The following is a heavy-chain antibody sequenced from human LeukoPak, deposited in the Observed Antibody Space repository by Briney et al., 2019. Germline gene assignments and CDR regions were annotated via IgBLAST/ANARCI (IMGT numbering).Heavy chain of an antibody. CDR2: ISWNSGSI. D-gene: IGHD6-19*01. Sequence: GRSLRLSCAASGFTFDDYAMHWVRQAPGKGLEWVSGISWNSGSIGYADSVKGRFTISRDNAKNSLYLQMNSLRAEDTALYYCAKGLAIAVAGGGNYYFDYWGQGTLVAVSS. CDR3: AKGLAIAVAGGGNYYFDY. J-gene: IGHJ4*02. V-gene: IGHV3-9*01. CDR1: GFTFDDYA.